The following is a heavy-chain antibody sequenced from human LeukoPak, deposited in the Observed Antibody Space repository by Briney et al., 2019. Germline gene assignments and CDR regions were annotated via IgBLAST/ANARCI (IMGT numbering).Heavy chain of an antibody. CDR2: IYTSGST. CDR3: ARGPPPDFDY. CDR1: GDSISNYY. Sequence: PSETLSLTCTVSGDSISNYYWSWIRQPAGKGLEWIGRIYTSGSTDYNPSLKSRVTMSVDTSKNQFSLKVNSVTAADTAVYYCARGPPPDFDYWGLGTLVTVSS. V-gene: IGHV4-4*07. J-gene: IGHJ4*02.